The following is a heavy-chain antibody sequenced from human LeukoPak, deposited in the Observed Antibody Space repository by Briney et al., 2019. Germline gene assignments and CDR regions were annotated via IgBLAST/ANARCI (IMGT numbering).Heavy chain of an antibody. V-gene: IGHV4-61*01. CDR2: VFYTGST. CDR1: LASISSGNYY. CDR3: ARAPLGVHGPFDY. J-gene: IGHJ4*02. D-gene: IGHD3-10*01. Sequence: AETQSHTCTVSLASISSGNYYWTWIRQPPGKGLEWIGYVFYTGSTNYNPSLKSRVSISIDTSRNQFSLKVNSVTAADTAVYYCARAPLGVHGPFDYWGQAAQVSVSS.